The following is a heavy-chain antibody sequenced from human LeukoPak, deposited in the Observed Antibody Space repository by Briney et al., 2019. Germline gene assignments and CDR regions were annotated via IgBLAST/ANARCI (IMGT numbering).Heavy chain of an antibody. J-gene: IGHJ4*02. D-gene: IGHD3-22*01. V-gene: IGHV3-23*01. CDR3: AKRGVVIRVILVGFHKEAYYFDS. CDR2: ISGSGGGT. CDR1: GITLSNYG. Sequence: PGGSLRLSCVVSGITLSNYGMSGVREAPGKGEEWVAGISGSGGGTKYAESVKGRFTISRDNRKNTLYLQMNSLRAEDTAMYFCAKRGVVIRVILVGFHKEAYYFDSWGQGALVTVSS.